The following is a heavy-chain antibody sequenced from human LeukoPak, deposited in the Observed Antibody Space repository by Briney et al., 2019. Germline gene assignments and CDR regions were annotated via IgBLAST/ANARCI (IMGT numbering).Heavy chain of an antibody. CDR1: GGSFSGYY. D-gene: IGHD3-22*01. J-gene: IGHJ4*02. CDR2: IYHSGGT. V-gene: IGHV4-34*01. CDR3: ARIVLSSGYRSCDY. Sequence: SETLSLTCAVYGGSFSGYYWSWIRQPPGKGLEWIGSIYHSGGTYYNPSLKRRVTISVDTSKNQFSLKLSSVTAADTAVYYCARIVLSSGYRSCDYWGQGTLVTVS.